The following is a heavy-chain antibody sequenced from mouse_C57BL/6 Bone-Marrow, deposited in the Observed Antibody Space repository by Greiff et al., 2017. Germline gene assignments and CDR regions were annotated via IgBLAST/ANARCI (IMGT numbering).Heavy chain of an antibody. D-gene: IGHD1-1*01. CDR1: GYSITSGYY. V-gene: IGHV3-6*01. CDR2: ISYDGSN. Sequence: ESGPGLVKPSQSLSLTCSVTGYSITSGYYWNWIRQFPGNTLEWMGYISYDGSNNYNPSLKNRISITRDTSKNQFFLKLNSVTTEDTATYDCAREYYGSSYDYAMDYWGQGTSVTVSS. J-gene: IGHJ4*01. CDR3: AREYYGSSYDYAMDY.